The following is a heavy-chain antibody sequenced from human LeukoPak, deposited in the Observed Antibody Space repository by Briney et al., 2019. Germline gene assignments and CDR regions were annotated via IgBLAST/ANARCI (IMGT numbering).Heavy chain of an antibody. CDR1: GGSVSSGDYY. J-gene: IGHJ3*02. CDR3: ARARRFAAAGTTAFDI. V-gene: IGHV4-30-4*08. CDR2: IYYSGNT. Sequence: SETLSLTCTVSGGSVSSGDYYWNWIRQPPGKGLEWIGYIYYSGNTYYNPSLKSRLTISVDTSKNQFSLQLTSVTAADTAVYYCARARRFAAAGTTAFDIWGQGTMVTVSS. D-gene: IGHD6-13*01.